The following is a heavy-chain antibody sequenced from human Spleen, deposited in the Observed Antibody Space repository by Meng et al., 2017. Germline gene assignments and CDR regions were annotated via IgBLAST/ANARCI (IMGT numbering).Heavy chain of an antibody. CDR3: AREAGITIFGVVTQGPNWFDP. J-gene: IGHJ5*02. CDR1: GFTFSNAW. CDR2: IKQDGSEK. V-gene: IGHV3-7*01. Sequence: GGSLRLSCAASGFTFSNAWMSWVRQAPGKGLEWVANIKQDGSEKYYVDSVKGRFTISRDNAKNSLYLQMNSLRAEDTAVYYCAREAGITIFGVVTQGPNWFDPWGQGTLVTVSS. D-gene: IGHD3-3*01.